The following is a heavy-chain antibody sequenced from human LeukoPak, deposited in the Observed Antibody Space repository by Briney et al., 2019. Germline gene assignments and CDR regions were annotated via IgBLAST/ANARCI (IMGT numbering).Heavy chain of an antibody. V-gene: IGHV1-18*01. CDR2: ISAYNGNT. D-gene: IGHD2-15*01. J-gene: IGHJ3*02. Sequence: ASVKVSCKASGYTFTSYGISWVRQAPGQGLEWMGWISAYNGNTNYAQKLQGRATMTTDTSTSTAYMELRSLRSDDTAVYYCAKLRCSGGSCYSGDAFDIWGQGTMVTVSS. CDR3: AKLRCSGGSCYSGDAFDI. CDR1: GYTFTSYG.